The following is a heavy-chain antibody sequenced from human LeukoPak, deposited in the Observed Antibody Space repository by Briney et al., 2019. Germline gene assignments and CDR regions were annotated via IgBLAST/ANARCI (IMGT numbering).Heavy chain of an antibody. D-gene: IGHD3-9*01. V-gene: IGHV3-21*01. J-gene: IGHJ4*02. CDR1: GFTFNTYT. Sequence: GGSLRLSCAASGFTFNTYTMKWVRQAPGKGLEWVSSITASSTAIYSADSVKGRFTISRDNAKNLLYLQMNSLRAEDTAVYYCARPYYDILTGYNPYFDYWGQGILVTVSS. CDR2: ITASSTAI. CDR3: ARPYYDILTGYNPYFDY.